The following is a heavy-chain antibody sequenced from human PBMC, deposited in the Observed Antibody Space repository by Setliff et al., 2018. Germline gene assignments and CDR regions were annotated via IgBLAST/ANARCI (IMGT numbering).Heavy chain of an antibody. CDR1: GFTFSNYA. CDR3: AKDHGAAAGVFDY. J-gene: IGHJ4*02. Sequence: GGSLRLSCVASGFTFSNYAMAWVRQAPGKGLEWVSMISGSAQTTYYADSVKGRFTISRDNSKNTLYLQMNSLRAEDTAVYYCAKDHGAAAGVFDYWGQGTLVTVSS. D-gene: IGHD6-13*01. CDR2: ISGSAQTT. V-gene: IGHV3-23*01.